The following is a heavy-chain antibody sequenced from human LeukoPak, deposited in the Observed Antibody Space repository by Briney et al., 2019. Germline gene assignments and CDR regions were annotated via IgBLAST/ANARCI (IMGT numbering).Heavy chain of an antibody. CDR2: IYYSESP. Sequence: SETLSLTCNVSGGSITRGGYYWSWIRQHPGKGLEWIGYIYYSESPYYNPSLKSRNTISVDTSKNQFSLNLRSVTAADTAVYYCARGSALGGYVPNWGRGTLVTVSS. CDR3: ARGSALGGYVPN. J-gene: IGHJ4*02. CDR1: GGSITRGGYY. D-gene: IGHD5-12*01. V-gene: IGHV4-31*03.